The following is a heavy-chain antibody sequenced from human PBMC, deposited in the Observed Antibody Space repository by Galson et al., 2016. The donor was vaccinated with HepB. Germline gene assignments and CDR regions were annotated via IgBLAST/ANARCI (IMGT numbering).Heavy chain of an antibody. D-gene: IGHD5-18*01. Sequence: ETLSLTCAVSGVSISSSDWWSWVRQPPGKGLEWVSVIHIGGSTDYGDSVKGRVTISRDNPKNTVYLQRKSLRAEDTAVYFCVRDTWKWGYNYASDASDIWGRGTMVTVSS. CDR3: VRDTWKWGYNYASDASDI. V-gene: IGHV3-53*01. CDR2: IHIGGST. CDR1: GVSISSSDW. J-gene: IGHJ3*02.